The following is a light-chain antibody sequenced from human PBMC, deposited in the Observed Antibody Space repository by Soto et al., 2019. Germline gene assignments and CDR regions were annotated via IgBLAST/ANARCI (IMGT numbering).Light chain of an antibody. CDR1: KRDVGSYNR. CDR2: EVS. Sequence: QSVLTQPPSVSGSPGQSGTISCTGTKRDVGSYNRVAWYQQSPGTTPKLMIYEVSNRPSGVPHRFSGSKSGNTASLTISALQAEVEADYYCRSYTSSSTYVFGTGTKVTVL. V-gene: IGLV2-18*02. CDR3: RSYTSSSTYV. J-gene: IGLJ1*01.